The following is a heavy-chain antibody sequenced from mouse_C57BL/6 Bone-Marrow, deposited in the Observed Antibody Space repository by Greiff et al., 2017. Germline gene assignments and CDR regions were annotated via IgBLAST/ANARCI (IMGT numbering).Heavy chain of an antibody. J-gene: IGHJ1*03. CDR1: GYSITSGYY. V-gene: IGHV3-6*01. CDR3: ARTGYYGYFDV. Sequence: EVKLMESGPGLVKPSQSLSLTCSVTGYSITSGYYWNWIRQFPGNKLEWMGYISYDGSNNYNPSLKNRISITRDTSKNQFFLKLNSVTTEDTATYYCARTGYYGYFDVWGTGTTLTVSS. CDR2: ISYDGSN. D-gene: IGHD2-2*01.